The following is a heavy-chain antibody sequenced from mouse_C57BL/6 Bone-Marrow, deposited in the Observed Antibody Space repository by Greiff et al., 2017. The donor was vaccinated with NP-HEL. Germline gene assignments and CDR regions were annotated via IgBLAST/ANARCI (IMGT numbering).Heavy chain of an antibody. CDR1: GFTFSSYG. D-gene: IGHD2-5*01. V-gene: IGHV5-6*01. J-gene: IGHJ2*01. Sequence: EVKLVESGGDLVKPGGSLKLSSAASGFTFSSYGMSWVRQTPDKRLEWVATISSGGSYTYYPDSVKGRFTISRDNAKNTLYLQMSSLKSEDTAMYYCARPLAYYSNPYFDYWGQGTTLTVSS. CDR3: ARPLAYYSNPYFDY. CDR2: ISSGGSYT.